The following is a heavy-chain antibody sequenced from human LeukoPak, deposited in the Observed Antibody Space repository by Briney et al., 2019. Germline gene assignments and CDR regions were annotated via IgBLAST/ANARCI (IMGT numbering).Heavy chain of an antibody. Sequence: PSETLSLTCAVYGGSFSGYYWSWIRQPPGKGLEWIGEINRSGSTNCNPSLKSRVTISVDTSKNQFSLKLSSVTAADTAVYYCARKYYDFWSGYSLDAFDIWGQGTMVTVSS. D-gene: IGHD3-3*01. CDR2: INRSGST. CDR3: ARKYYDFWSGYSLDAFDI. CDR1: GGSFSGYY. J-gene: IGHJ3*02. V-gene: IGHV4-34*01.